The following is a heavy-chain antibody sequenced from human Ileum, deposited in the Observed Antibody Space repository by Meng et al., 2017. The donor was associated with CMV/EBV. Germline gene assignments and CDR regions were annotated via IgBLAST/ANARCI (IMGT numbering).Heavy chain of an antibody. V-gene: IGHV3-23*01. CDR3: AKISLSSWYYFDY. CDR1: GFTVSSYA. Sequence: AASGFTVSSYAMSWVRQAPGKGLEWVAAISGSGGSTYYADSVKGRFTISRDNSKNTLYLQMNSLRAEDTAVYYCAKISLSSWYYFDYWGQGTLVTVSS. J-gene: IGHJ4*02. CDR2: ISGSGGST. D-gene: IGHD6-13*01.